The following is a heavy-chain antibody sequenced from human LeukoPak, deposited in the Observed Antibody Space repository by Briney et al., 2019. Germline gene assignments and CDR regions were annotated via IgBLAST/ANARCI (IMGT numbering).Heavy chain of an antibody. V-gene: IGHV4-61*01. D-gene: IGHD3-22*01. J-gene: IGHJ4*02. CDR3: ARSGYDSSGYLIDYFDH. Sequence: SETLSLTCTVSGYSISSGYYWSWIRQPPGKGLEWIGYIYYSGSTNYNPSLKSRVTISVDTSKNQFSLKLSSVTAADTAVYYCARSGYDSSGYLIDYFDHWGQGTLVTVSS. CDR1: GYSISSGYY. CDR2: IYYSGST.